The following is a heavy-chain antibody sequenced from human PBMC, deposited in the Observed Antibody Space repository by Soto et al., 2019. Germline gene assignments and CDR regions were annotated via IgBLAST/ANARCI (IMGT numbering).Heavy chain of an antibody. J-gene: IGHJ6*03. D-gene: IGHD6-6*01. CDR2: ISGSGGST. Sequence: GGSLRLSCAASGFTFSSYAMSWVRQAPGKGLEWVSAISGSGGSTYYADSVKGRFTISRDNSKNTLYLQMNSLRAEDTAVYYCAKTDSSSVHYYYMDVWGKGTTVTVSS. CDR3: AKTDSSSVHYYYMDV. V-gene: IGHV3-23*01. CDR1: GFTFSSYA.